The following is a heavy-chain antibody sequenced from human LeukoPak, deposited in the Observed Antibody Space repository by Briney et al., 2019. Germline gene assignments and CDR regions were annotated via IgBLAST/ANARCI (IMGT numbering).Heavy chain of an antibody. V-gene: IGHV4-39*01. D-gene: IGHD7-27*01. Sequence: SETLSLTCTVSGGSISSSNYYWGWIHQPPGKGLEWIGSIYYSGSTYYNPSLKSRVTIFVDTSKNQFSLNLRSVTAADTAVYYCARHPWANYYYMDVWGKGTTVTVSS. CDR1: GGSISSSNYY. J-gene: IGHJ6*03. CDR3: ARHPWANYYYMDV. CDR2: IYYSGST.